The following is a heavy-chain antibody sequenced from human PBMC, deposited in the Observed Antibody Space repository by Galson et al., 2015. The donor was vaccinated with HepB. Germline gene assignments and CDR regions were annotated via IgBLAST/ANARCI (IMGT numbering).Heavy chain of an antibody. CDR1: GYTFTSYT. D-gene: IGHD3-10*01. CDR2: INTYNANP. CDR3: ARIPLRWESMVREVNSY. Sequence: SVKVSCKASGYTFTSYTLHWVRRAPGQGLEWMGWINTYNANPIYAQGFTGRFVFSLDTSVSTAYLQISSLKAEDTAVYYCARIPLRWESMVREVNSYWGQGTLVTVSS. J-gene: IGHJ4*02. V-gene: IGHV7-4-1*02.